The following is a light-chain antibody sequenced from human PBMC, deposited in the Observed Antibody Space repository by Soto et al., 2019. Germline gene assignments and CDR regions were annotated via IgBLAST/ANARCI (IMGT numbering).Light chain of an antibody. Sequence: DIVMTQSQLSLPVTPGEPASISCRSSQSLLHSNGYNYLDWYLQKPGQSPQLLIYLGSNRASGVPDRFSGSGSGTDFTLKISRVEPEDVGVYYCMQALQTPRTFGQGPKVDI. J-gene: IGKJ1*01. CDR2: LGS. V-gene: IGKV2-28*01. CDR3: MQALQTPRT. CDR1: QSLLHSNGYNY.